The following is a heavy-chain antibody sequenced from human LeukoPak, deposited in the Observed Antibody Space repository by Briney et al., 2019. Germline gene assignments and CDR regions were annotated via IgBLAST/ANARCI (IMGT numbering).Heavy chain of an antibody. CDR2: IYSGGST. J-gene: IGHJ4*02. Sequence: PGGSLRLSCAASEFSVGSNYMTWVRQAPGKGLEWVSLIYSGGSTYYADSVKGRFTISRDNSRNTLYLQMNSLRAEDTAVYYCARGGYYDSSGYRYDYWGQGTLVTVSS. CDR3: ARGGYYDSSGYRYDY. CDR1: EFSVGSNY. V-gene: IGHV3-66*01. D-gene: IGHD3-22*01.